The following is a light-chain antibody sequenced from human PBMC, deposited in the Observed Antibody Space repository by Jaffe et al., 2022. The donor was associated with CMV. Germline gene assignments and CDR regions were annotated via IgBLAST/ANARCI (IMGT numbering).Light chain of an antibody. Sequence: EIVLTQSPATLSLSPGERATLSCRASQSVSSYLAWYQHKPGQAPRLLIIDASNRATGIPARFSGSGSGTDFTLTISSLEPEDFAVYYCQQRSNWPPKYTFGQGTKLEIK. CDR2: DAS. CDR1: QSVSSY. J-gene: IGKJ2*01. V-gene: IGKV3-11*01. CDR3: QQRSNWPPKYT.